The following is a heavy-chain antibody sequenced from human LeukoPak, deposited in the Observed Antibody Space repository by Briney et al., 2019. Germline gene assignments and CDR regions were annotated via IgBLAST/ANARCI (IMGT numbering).Heavy chain of an antibody. J-gene: IGHJ4*02. Sequence: SETLSLTCTVSGDSSSSYYWSWIRQPPGKGLEWIAYIHYNGRTNYNPSLKSRVTISVDTSKNQFSLKLTSVTAADTAVYYCARHSKYGSGGFQGNFDYWGQGTLLTVSS. CDR2: IHYNGRT. CDR1: GDSSSSYY. CDR3: ARHSKYGSGGFQGNFDY. V-gene: IGHV4-59*08. D-gene: IGHD3-10*01.